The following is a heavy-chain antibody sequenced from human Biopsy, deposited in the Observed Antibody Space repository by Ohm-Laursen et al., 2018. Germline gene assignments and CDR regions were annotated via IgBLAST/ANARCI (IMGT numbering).Heavy chain of an antibody. J-gene: IGHJ3*02. CDR3: AGIVLRPTNDAFDI. CDR2: IYPGGGT. D-gene: IGHD2/OR15-2a*01. V-gene: IGHV4-4*07. CDR1: GDSIRNYY. Sequence: TLSLTCTVSGDSIRNYYWSWIRQAAGKGLEWIGRIYPGGGTIYNPSLKSRVTMSVDTSKNHFSLNLNSVTAADTAVYYCAGIVLRPTNDAFDIWGQGTMVTVSS.